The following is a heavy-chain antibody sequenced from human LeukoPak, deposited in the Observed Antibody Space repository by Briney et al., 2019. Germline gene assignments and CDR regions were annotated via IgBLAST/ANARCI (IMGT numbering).Heavy chain of an antibody. V-gene: IGHV4-39*01. D-gene: IGHD2-21*01. CDR2: VSYGGST. J-gene: IGHJ5*02. Sequence: SETLSLTCTVSGDSINDDDYYWGWIRPPPGKGLERIGSVSYGGSTYYSPSLKSRVNIYIDISKNQFSLKLRSVTAADTAVYYCARRSYSASFDPWGQGSLVTVSS. CDR1: GDSINDDDYY. CDR3: ARRSYSASFDP.